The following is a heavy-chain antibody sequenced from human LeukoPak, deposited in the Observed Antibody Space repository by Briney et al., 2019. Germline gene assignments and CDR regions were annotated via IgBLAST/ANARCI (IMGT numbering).Heavy chain of an antibody. D-gene: IGHD3-10*01. CDR3: AGDTGTVFDL. Sequence: PSETLSLTCTVSGGSISSYYWSWIRQPPGKGLEWIGHIYYSGSTNYNPSLKSRVTISVDTSNSQFSLKVSSVTAADTAVYYCAGDTGTVFDLWGQGTLVTVSS. CDR2: IYYSGST. CDR1: GGSISSYY. J-gene: IGHJ5*02. V-gene: IGHV4-59*01.